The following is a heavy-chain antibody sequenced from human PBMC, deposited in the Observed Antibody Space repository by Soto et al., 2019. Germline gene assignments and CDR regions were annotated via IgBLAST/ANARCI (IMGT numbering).Heavy chain of an antibody. V-gene: IGHV3-9*01. D-gene: IGHD6-19*01. CDR2: ISWNSGSI. CDR1: AVTFGDYT. CDR3: AKDASSGSFYFYGTDA. J-gene: IGHJ6*02. Sequence: SLSATVSAVTFGDYTKQRGRAARGEGLEWVSGISWNSGSIGYADSVKGRFTISRDNAKNSLYLQMNSLRAEDTAFYGCAKDASSGSFYFYGTDAWGQGTTVTV.